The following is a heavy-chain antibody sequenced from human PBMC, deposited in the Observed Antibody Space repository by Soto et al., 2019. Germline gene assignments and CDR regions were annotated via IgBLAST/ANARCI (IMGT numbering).Heavy chain of an antibody. CDR2: IYYSGST. Sequence: SETLSLTCTVSGGSISSGDYYWSWIRQHPGKGLEWIGYIYYSGSTYYNPSLTSRLTISIDTSKNQFSLNLSSVTAADTAVYYCATGPNVRGYDYWGQGTLVTVSS. V-gene: IGHV4-31*03. CDR3: ATGPNVRGYDY. D-gene: IGHD3-10*01. J-gene: IGHJ4*02. CDR1: GGSISSGDYY.